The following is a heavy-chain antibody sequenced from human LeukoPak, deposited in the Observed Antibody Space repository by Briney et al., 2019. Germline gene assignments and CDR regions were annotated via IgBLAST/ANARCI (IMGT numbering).Heavy chain of an antibody. V-gene: IGHV3-23*01. CDR1: GFTFSSSA. CDR3: ARGEAAAGTFYYYYYGMDV. J-gene: IGHJ6*02. Sequence: GGSLRLSCAASGFTFSSSAMSWVRQAPGKGLEWVSAISNNGGYTYYADSVQGRFTISRDNSKSTLCLQMNSLRAEDTAVYYCARGEAAAGTFYYYYYGMDVWGQGTTVTVSS. CDR2: ISNNGGYT. D-gene: IGHD6-13*01.